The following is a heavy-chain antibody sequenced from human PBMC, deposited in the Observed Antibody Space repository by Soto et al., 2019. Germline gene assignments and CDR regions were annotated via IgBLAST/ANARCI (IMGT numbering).Heavy chain of an antibody. Sequence: ASVKVSCKASGYTFTSYGISWVRPAPGQGHEWMGWISAYNGNTNYAQKLQGRVTMTTDTSTSTAYMELRSLRSDDTAMYYCARLPSNGWYDTYYYYGLDVWGQGTTVTVSS. V-gene: IGHV1-18*01. J-gene: IGHJ6*02. CDR1: GYTFTSYG. CDR3: ARLPSNGWYDTYYYYGLDV. D-gene: IGHD6-19*01. CDR2: ISAYNGNT.